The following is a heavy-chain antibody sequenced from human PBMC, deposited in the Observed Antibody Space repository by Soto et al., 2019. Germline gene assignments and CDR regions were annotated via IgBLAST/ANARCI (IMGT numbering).Heavy chain of an antibody. D-gene: IGHD7-27*01. CDR2: IYEGGRT. CDR1: GGSVSSADWN. J-gene: IGHJ4*02. Sequence: SETLSPTCTVSGGSVSSADWNWSWIRQTPGKGLEWIGHIYEGGRTYSNPSLMSRATISLDTSKNLFSLNLKSVTAADTAVYYCTRGPSGDKVDFWGQGLLVTVSS. CDR3: TRGPSGDKVDF. V-gene: IGHV4-30-4*08.